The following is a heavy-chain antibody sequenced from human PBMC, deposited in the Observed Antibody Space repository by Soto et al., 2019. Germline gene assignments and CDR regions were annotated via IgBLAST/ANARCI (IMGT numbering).Heavy chain of an antibody. J-gene: IGHJ3*02. D-gene: IGHD3-22*01. V-gene: IGHV4-59*01. CDR3: ARGGNFESSGYDAFDI. CDR2: IYYSGSS. Sequence: QVQLQESGPGRVKPSETLSLMCTVSGGSISTYYWSWIRQPPGRGLEWIGYIYYSGSSKNNPSLKSRVTISVDTHKNHFALKLSSVTAADTAVYYCARGGNFESSGYDAFDIWGQGTMVTVSS. CDR1: GGSISTYY.